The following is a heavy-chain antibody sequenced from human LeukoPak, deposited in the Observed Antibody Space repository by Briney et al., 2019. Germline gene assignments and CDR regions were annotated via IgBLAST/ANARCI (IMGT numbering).Heavy chain of an antibody. V-gene: IGHV4-39*01. J-gene: IGHJ4*02. CDR3: ARLGTYYYDSSGYYDY. CDR2: IYYSGST. Sequence: SETLSLTCTVSGGSISSSSYYSGWIRQPPGKGLEWIGSIYYSGSTYYNPSLKSRVTISVDTSKNQFSLKLSAVTAADTAVYYCARLGTYYYDSSGYYDYWGQGTLVTVSS. D-gene: IGHD3-22*01. CDR1: GGSISSSSYY.